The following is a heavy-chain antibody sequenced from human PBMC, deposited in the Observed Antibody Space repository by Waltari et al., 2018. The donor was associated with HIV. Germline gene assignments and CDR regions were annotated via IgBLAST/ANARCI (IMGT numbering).Heavy chain of an antibody. Sequence: EVTLVESGESFVKTGGSLRLSCSASGFTFSHFAMHWVRQAPGRGRQFVSAIGASGINTYYTDSVKGRFTISRDNSKNSLVRQMRSLRPDDSAIYYWVKMRESGGWLEYFQDWGQGKLITVSS. V-gene: IGHV3-64D*06. J-gene: IGHJ1*01. CDR2: IGASGINT. CDR1: GFTFSHFA. CDR3: VKMRESGGWLEYFQD. D-gene: IGHD6-19*01.